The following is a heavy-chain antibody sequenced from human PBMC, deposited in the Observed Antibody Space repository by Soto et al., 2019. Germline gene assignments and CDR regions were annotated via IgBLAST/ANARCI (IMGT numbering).Heavy chain of an antibody. CDR3: ARAPIYYFDY. CDR1: GFTFSSYA. J-gene: IGHJ4*02. D-gene: IGHD3-3*01. Sequence: PGGSLRLSCAASGFTFSSYAMHWVRQAPGKGLEWVAVISYDGSNKYYADSVKGRFTISRDNSKNTLYLQMNSLRAEDTAVYYCARAPIYYFDYWGQGTLVTVSS. CDR2: ISYDGSNK. V-gene: IGHV3-30-3*01.